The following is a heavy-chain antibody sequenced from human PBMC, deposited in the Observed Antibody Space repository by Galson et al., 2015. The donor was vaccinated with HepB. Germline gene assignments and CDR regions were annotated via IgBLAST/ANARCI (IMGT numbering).Heavy chain of an antibody. CDR2: IKQDGSEK. D-gene: IGHD3-10*01. CDR1: GFTFSSYW. Sequence: SLRLSCAASGFTFSSYWMSWVRQAPGKGLEWVANIKQDGSEKYYVDSVKGRFTISRDNAKNSLYLQMNSLRAEDTAVYYCARDSEVEDVLLWFGELHGSDYWGQGTLVTVSS. V-gene: IGHV3-7*03. J-gene: IGHJ4*02. CDR3: ARDSEVEDVLLWFGELHGSDY.